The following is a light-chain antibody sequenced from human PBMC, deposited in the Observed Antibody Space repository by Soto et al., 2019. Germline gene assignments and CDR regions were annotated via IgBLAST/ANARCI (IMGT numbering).Light chain of an antibody. V-gene: IGKV3-20*01. CDR1: QSVSNK. J-gene: IGKJ1*01. Sequence: EVVMTQSPATLSVSPGERATLSCRASQSVSNKLAWYQQKPGQVPRLLIYGASNRATGIPDRFSGSGSGTDFTLTISRLEPEDFAVYYCQQYGSSGTFGQGTKVDIK. CDR3: QQYGSSGT. CDR2: GAS.